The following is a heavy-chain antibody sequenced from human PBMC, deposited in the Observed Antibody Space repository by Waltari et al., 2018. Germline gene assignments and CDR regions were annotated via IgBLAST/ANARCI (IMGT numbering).Heavy chain of an antibody. J-gene: IGHJ6*02. CDR1: GLTISSNW. V-gene: IGHV3-7*01. CDR3: ARARGLDV. Sequence: EVQLVESGGGLVQPGGSLRLSCAASGLTISSNWMTWVRQAPGKGLDWVANINEDGSEKYYVDSVKGRFTISRDNAKKSLYLQMDTLRVEDTAVYYCARARGLDVWGQGTTVTVSS. CDR2: INEDGSEK.